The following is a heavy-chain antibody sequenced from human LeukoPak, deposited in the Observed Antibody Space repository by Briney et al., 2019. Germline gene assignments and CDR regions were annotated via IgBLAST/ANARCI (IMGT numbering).Heavy chain of an antibody. V-gene: IGHV1-46*01. D-gene: IGHD2-21*02. CDR3: ARDRRPYCGGDCYYSEFDY. J-gene: IGHJ4*02. CDR1: GYTFTSYY. CDR2: INPSGGST. Sequence: ASVKVSCKASGYTFTSYYMHWVRQAPGQGLEWMGIINPSGGSTSYAQKFQGRVAMTRDTSTSTVYMELSSLRSEDTAVYYCARDRRPYCGGDCYYSEFDYWGQGTLVTVSS.